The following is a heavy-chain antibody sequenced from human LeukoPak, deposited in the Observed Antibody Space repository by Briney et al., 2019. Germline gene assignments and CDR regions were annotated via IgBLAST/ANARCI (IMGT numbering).Heavy chain of an antibody. D-gene: IGHD5-18*01. J-gene: IGHJ4*02. CDR1: GFTFSSYW. CDR2: IKQDGSEK. Sequence: GGSLRLSCAASGFTFSSYWMSWVRQAPGKGLEWVANIKQDGSEKYYVDSVKGRFTISRDNAKNSLYLQMNSLRAEDTAVYYCAKDLGYSYGDYFDYWGQGTLVTVSS. V-gene: IGHV3-7*01. CDR3: AKDLGYSYGDYFDY.